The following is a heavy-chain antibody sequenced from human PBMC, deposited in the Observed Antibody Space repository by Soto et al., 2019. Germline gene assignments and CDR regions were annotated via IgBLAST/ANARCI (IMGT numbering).Heavy chain of an antibody. J-gene: IGHJ3*02. CDR2: ISGSGGST. V-gene: IGHV3-23*01. CDR1: GFTFSSYA. D-gene: IGHD2-15*01. CDR3: AKIQPVVAATAGAFDI. Sequence: EVQLLASGGGLVQPGGSLRLSCAASGFTFSSYAMSWVRQAPGKGLEWVSAISGSGGSTYYADSVKGRFTISRDNSKNTLYLQMNSLRAEDTAVYYCAKIQPVVAATAGAFDIWGQGTMVTVSS.